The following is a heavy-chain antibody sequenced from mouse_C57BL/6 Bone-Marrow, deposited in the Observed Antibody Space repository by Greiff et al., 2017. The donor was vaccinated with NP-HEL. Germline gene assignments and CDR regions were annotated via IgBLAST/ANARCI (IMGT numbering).Heavy chain of an antibody. CDR2: IRNKANGYTT. V-gene: IGHV7-3*01. CDR1: GFTFTDYY. Sequence: EVMLVESGGGLVQPGGSLSLSCAASGFTFTDYYMSWVRQPPGKALEWLGFIRNKANGYTTEYSASVKGRFTISRDNSQSILYLQMNALRAEDSATYYGARWGGVVAFDYWGQGTTLTVSS. CDR3: ARWGGVVAFDY. J-gene: IGHJ2*01. D-gene: IGHD1-1*01.